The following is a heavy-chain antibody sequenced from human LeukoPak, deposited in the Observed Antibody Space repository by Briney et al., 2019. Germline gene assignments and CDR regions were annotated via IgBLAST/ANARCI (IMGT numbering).Heavy chain of an antibody. CDR3: AKSSGYSSSWALDY. V-gene: IGHV3-9*03. Sequence: GRSLRLSCAASGFTFDDYAMHWVRQAPGKGLEWVSGISWNSGSIGYADSVKGRFTISRDNAKNSLYLQMNSLRAEDMALYYCAKSSGYSSSWALDYWGQGTLVTVSS. CDR2: ISWNSGSI. CDR1: GFTFDDYA. J-gene: IGHJ4*02. D-gene: IGHD6-13*01.